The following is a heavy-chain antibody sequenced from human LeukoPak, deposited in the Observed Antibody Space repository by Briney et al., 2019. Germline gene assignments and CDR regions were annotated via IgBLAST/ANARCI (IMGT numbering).Heavy chain of an antibody. Sequence: SVKVSCKASGFTFTSSAMQWVRQARGQRLEWIGWIVVGSGNTDYAQKFQERVTITRDMSTSTAYMELSSLRSEDTAVYYCAAGTPNIVAHDAFDIWGQGTMVTVSS. D-gene: IGHD5-12*01. CDR2: IVVGSGNT. CDR3: AAGTPNIVAHDAFDI. V-gene: IGHV1-58*02. CDR1: GFTFTSSA. J-gene: IGHJ3*02.